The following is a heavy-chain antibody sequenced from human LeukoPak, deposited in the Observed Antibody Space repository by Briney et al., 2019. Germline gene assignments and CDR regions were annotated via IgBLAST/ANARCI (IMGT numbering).Heavy chain of an antibody. CDR2: IKSKTDGGTT. Sequence: GGSLRLSCAASGFTFSNAWMSWVRQAPGKGLAWVGRIKSKTDGGTTDYAAPVKGRFTISRDDSKNTLYLQMNSLKTEDTAVYYCTTVARHSSGWLFDYWGQGTLVTVSS. CDR3: TTVARHSSGWLFDY. J-gene: IGHJ4*02. V-gene: IGHV3-15*01. D-gene: IGHD6-19*01. CDR1: GFTFSNAW.